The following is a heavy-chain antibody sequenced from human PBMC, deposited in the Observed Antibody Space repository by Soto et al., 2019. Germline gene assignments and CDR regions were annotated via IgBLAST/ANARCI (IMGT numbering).Heavy chain of an antibody. CDR1: GGSIRSDGSY. D-gene: IGHD5-18*01. CDR3: ARRAGNRRGYPIDS. Sequence: QVQLQESGPGLVKPSQTLSLTCAVSGGSIRSDGSYWTWIRQLPGGGLEWIGYIYYSGSTSYNPSLESRASISVDRSENQFSRRLTSVTAADTAVYYCARRAGNRRGYPIDSWGQGTLVTVSS. CDR2: IYYSGST. J-gene: IGHJ4*02. V-gene: IGHV4-31*11.